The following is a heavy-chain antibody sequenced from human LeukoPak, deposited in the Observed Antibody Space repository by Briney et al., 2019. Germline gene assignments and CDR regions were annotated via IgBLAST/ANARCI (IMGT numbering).Heavy chain of an antibody. D-gene: IGHD3-22*01. Sequence: GESLKISCKNSGYTFTSYWIGWVRQLPGKGLEWMGIIYPGDSDTRYSPSFQGQVTISADRSISTAYLQWSSLKASDTAMYYCARHFYYDSSGYLNDWGQGTLVTVSS. CDR2: IYPGDSDT. CDR1: GYTFTSYW. CDR3: ARHFYYDSSGYLND. V-gene: IGHV5-51*01. J-gene: IGHJ4*02.